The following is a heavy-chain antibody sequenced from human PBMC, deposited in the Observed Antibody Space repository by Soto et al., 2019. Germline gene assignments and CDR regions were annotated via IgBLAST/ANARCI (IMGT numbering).Heavy chain of an antibody. V-gene: IGHV3-7*01. J-gene: IGHJ3*01. D-gene: IGHD6-13*01. Sequence: EVQLMESGGGLAQPGGSLRLSCEDSGFTFSYYWMTWVRQAPGKGLEWVANINQDGSGQYYVDSVKGRFTISRDNAKKSVYLQMSRLRVDDTAVYFCARDILVGAGTARAFDVWGQGTTVIVSS. CDR2: INQDGSGQ. CDR1: GFTFSYYW. CDR3: ARDILVGAGTARAFDV.